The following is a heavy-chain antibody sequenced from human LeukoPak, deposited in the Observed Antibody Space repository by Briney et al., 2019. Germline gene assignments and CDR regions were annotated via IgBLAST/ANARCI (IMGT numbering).Heavy chain of an antibody. CDR3: ASMVRGVKRNPDY. Sequence: PGGSLRLSCAASGFTFGSYAMSWVRQAPGKGLEWVAVISYDGSNKYYADSVKGRFTISRDNSKNTLYLQMNSLRAEDTAVYYCASMVRGVKRNPDYWGQGTLVTVSS. J-gene: IGHJ4*02. CDR2: ISYDGSNK. D-gene: IGHD3-10*01. CDR1: GFTFGSYA. V-gene: IGHV3-30*03.